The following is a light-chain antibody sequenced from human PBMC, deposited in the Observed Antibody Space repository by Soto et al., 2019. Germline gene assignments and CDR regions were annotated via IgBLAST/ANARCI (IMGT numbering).Light chain of an antibody. CDR1: SSDVGAYIF. CDR3: VSFAGGTYV. J-gene: IGLJ1*01. CDR2: DVN. Sequence: QSALTQPPSASGSPGQSVTISCTGTSSDVGAYIFVSWYQQHPGKAPKLMVYDVNRRPPGVPDRFFGSKSGNTASLTVSALQADDEADYYCVSFAGGTYVFGTGTKLTVL. V-gene: IGLV2-8*01.